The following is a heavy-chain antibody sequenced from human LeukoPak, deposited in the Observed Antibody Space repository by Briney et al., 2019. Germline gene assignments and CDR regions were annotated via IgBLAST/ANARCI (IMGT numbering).Heavy chain of an antibody. Sequence: PSETLSLTCTVSDGSISTYYWSWIRQAAGKGLEWIGRIYTSEDTNYNPSLKSRVTMSINTSKNQSSLKLSSVTAADTAVYYCARYSGSYREAFDIWGQGTMVTVSS. V-gene: IGHV4-4*07. CDR1: DGSISTYY. CDR3: ARYSGSYREAFDI. CDR2: IYTSEDT. J-gene: IGHJ3*02. D-gene: IGHD1-26*01.